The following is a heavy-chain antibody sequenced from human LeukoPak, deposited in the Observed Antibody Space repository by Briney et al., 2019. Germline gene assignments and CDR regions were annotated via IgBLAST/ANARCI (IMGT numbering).Heavy chain of an antibody. D-gene: IGHD3-22*01. CDR2: ISSSSSTI. V-gene: IGHV3-48*01. CDR3: ARLAASAYYYVDL. Sequence: GGSLRLSCAASGFIFSSYSMNWVRQAPGEGLEWVSYISSSSSTIYCADSVKGRFTISRDNAKNSLYLQMNSLGVEDTAVYYCARLAASAYYYVDLWGQGTLVTVSS. CDR1: GFIFSSYS. J-gene: IGHJ5*02.